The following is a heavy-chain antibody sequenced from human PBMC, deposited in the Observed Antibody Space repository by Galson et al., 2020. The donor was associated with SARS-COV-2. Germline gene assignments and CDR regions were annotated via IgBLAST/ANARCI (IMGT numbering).Heavy chain of an antibody. Sequence: SLKISCAASGFTFGEYAMHWVRQAPGRGLEWVAGISWNSGSIGHVYSVRGRFTISRDNARNSLYLQMNNLSPEDTALYYCVKDMWGRCTDTSCHTFDSWGQGTLVTVSS. D-gene: IGHD2-2*01. CDR1: GFTFGEYA. CDR2: ISWNSGSI. V-gene: IGHV3-9*01. J-gene: IGHJ4*02. CDR3: VKDMWGRCTDTSCHTFDS.